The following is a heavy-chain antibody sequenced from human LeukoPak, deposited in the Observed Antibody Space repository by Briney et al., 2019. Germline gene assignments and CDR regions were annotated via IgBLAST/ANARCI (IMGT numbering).Heavy chain of an antibody. D-gene: IGHD3-10*01. CDR1: GYTFTSYY. V-gene: IGHV1-46*01. Sequence: ASVKVSCKASGYTFTSYYMHWVRQAPGQGLEWMGIINPSVGSTSYAQKFQGRVTMTRDTSTSTVYMELSSLRSEDTAVYYCARRGITMVRGVIITSYYYYMDVWGKGTTVTVSS. CDR2: INPSVGST. CDR3: ARRGITMVRGVIITSYYYYMDV. J-gene: IGHJ6*03.